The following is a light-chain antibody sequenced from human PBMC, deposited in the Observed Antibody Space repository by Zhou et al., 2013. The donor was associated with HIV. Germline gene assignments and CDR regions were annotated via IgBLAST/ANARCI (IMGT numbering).Light chain of an antibody. V-gene: IGKV1-5*03. J-gene: IGKJ3*01. CDR2: RAS. CDR1: QSISTW. Sequence: DIQMTQSPSSVSASVGDRVTITCRASQSISTWLAWYQQKPGKAPKLLIYRASSLESGVPSRFSGSGSGTDFTFTISSLQPEDIATYYCQQYDNLPRLTFGPGTKVDIK. CDR3: QQYDNLPRLT.